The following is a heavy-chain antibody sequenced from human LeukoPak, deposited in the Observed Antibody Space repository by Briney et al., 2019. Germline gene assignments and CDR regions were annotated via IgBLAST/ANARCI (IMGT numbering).Heavy chain of an antibody. V-gene: IGHV3-23*01. J-gene: IGHJ4*02. CDR3: AKGDDILTGYYGY. Sequence: GGSLRLSCAASGFTFSSYAMGWVRQAPGKGLKWVSAISGSGGSTYYADSVKGRFTISRDNSKSTLYLQMNSLRAEDTAVYYCAKGDDILTGYYGYWGQGTLVTVSS. CDR1: GFTFSSYA. D-gene: IGHD3-9*01. CDR2: ISGSGGST.